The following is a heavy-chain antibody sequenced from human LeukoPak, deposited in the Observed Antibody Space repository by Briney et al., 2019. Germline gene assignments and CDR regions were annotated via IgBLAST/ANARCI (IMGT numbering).Heavy chain of an antibody. CDR1: GRSISSYY. D-gene: IGHD6-13*01. V-gene: IGHV4-59*01. CDR3: ARDSSSFNWFDP. Sequence: SETLSLTCTVSGRSISSYYWSWIRQPPGGGRECIGYIYYSGSTNYNPPLRTRVTIQVEMSKNQFSLKLRSVNARATAVYYCARDSSSFNWFDPWGQGTLVTVSS. J-gene: IGHJ5*02. CDR2: IYYSGST.